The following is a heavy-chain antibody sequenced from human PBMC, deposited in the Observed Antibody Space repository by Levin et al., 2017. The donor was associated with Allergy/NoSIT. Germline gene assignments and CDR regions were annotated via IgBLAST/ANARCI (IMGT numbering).Heavy chain of an antibody. V-gene: IGHV1-46*01. CDR3: ARDRRGPTDDYGDYGSNYYYMDV. CDR1: GYTFTSYY. J-gene: IGHJ6*03. CDR2: INPSGGST. D-gene: IGHD4-17*01. Sequence: GASVKVSCKASGYTFTSYYMHWVRQAPGQGLEWMGIINPSGGSTSYAQKFQGRVTMTRDTSTSTVYMELSSLRSEDTAVYYCARDRRGPTDDYGDYGSNYYYMDVWGKGTTVTVSS.